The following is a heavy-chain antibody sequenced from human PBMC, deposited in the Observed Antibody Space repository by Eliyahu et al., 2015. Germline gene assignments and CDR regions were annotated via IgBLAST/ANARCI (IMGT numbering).Heavy chain of an antibody. CDR1: GGSISSDY. V-gene: IGHV4-59*01. Sequence: QVQLQESGPGLVKPSETLSLSCTVSGGSISSDYWHWIRQSPGKGLEWIGYISNGGSPNYXPSLKSRVTISIDTSKNQFSLNLSSVTAADTAVYYCARDPGYWDGAQFDYWGQGTLVTVSS. J-gene: IGHJ4*02. CDR3: ARDPGYWDGAQFDY. CDR2: ISNGGSP. D-gene: IGHD1-1*01.